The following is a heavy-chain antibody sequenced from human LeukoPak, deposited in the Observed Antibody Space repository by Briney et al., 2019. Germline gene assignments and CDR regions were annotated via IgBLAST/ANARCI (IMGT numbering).Heavy chain of an antibody. Sequence: SEALSLTCTVSGGSISSSSYYWGWIRQPPGKGLEWIGSIYYSGSTYYNPSLKSRVTISVDTSKNQFSLKLSSVTAADTAVYYCARGGIAVAGIGPWGQGTLVTVSS. CDR1: GGSISSSSYY. J-gene: IGHJ4*02. CDR3: ARGGIAVAGIGP. CDR2: IYYSGST. D-gene: IGHD6-19*01. V-gene: IGHV4-39*07.